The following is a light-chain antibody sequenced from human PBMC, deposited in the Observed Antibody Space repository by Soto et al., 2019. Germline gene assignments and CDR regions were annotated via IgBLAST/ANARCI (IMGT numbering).Light chain of an antibody. J-gene: IGLJ2*01. V-gene: IGLV2-11*01. Sequence: QSALTQPRSVSGSPGQSVTISCTGTSSYVGDYNYVSWYQQHPGKAPKLIIYDVNTRPSGVPDRFSASKSGYTASLTISGLRSEDEADYYCCSYAGSRALFGGGTKVTVL. CDR2: DVN. CDR1: SSYVGDYNY. CDR3: CSYAGSRAL.